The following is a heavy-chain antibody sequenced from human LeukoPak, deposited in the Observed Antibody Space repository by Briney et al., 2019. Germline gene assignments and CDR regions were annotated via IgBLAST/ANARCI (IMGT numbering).Heavy chain of an antibody. CDR1: GGSISSGSYY. CDR3: ARDLRQQLPGWFDP. CDR2: IYTSGST. D-gene: IGHD6-13*01. V-gene: IGHV4-61*02. J-gene: IGHJ5*02. Sequence: SQTLSLTCTVSGGSISSGSYYWSWIRQPAGKGLEWIGRIYTSGSTNYNPSLKSRVTVSVDTSKNQFSLKLSSVTAADTAVYYCARDLRQQLPGWFDPWGQGTLVTVSS.